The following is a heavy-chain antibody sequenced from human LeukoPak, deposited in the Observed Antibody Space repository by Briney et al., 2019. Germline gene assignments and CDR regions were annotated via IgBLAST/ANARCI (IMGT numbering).Heavy chain of an antibody. CDR2: INPNSGGT. CDR3: ARGSWTMVRGVLMPGY. CDR1: GYTFTGYY. V-gene: IGHV1-2*02. Sequence: ASVKVSCKASGYTFTGYYMHWVRQAPGQGLEWMGWINPNSGGTNYAQKFQGRVTMTRDTSISTAYMELSRLRSDDTAVYYCARGSWTMVRGVLMPGYWGQGTLVTVSS. J-gene: IGHJ4*02. D-gene: IGHD3-10*01.